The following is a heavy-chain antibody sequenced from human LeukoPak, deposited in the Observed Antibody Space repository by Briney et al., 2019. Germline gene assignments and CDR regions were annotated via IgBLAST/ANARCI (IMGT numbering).Heavy chain of an antibody. J-gene: IGHJ3*02. CDR2: IYYSGST. V-gene: IGHV4-59*01. Sequence: SEALSLTCTVSGGSISSYYWSWIRQPPGKGLEWIGYIYYSGSTNYNPSLKSRVTISVDTSKNQFSLKLSSVTAADTAVYYCARESSYDAFDIWGQGTMVTVSS. CDR3: ARESSYDAFDI. CDR1: GGSISSYY.